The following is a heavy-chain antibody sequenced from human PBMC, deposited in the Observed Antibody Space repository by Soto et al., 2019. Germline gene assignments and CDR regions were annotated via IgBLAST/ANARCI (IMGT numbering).Heavy chain of an antibody. CDR2: IWYDGSNK. CDR1: GFTFSSYG. Sequence: GGSLRLSCAASGFTFSSYGMHWVRQAPGKGLEWVAVIWYDGSNKYYADSVKGRFTISRDNSKNTLYLQMNSLRAEDTAVYYCARGIITAYGDCPDYWGQGTLVTVSS. CDR3: ARGIITAYGDCPDY. V-gene: IGHV3-33*01. J-gene: IGHJ4*02. D-gene: IGHD4-17*01.